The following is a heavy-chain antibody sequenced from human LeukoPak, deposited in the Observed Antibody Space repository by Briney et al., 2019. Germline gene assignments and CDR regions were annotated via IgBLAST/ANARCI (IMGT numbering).Heavy chain of an antibody. CDR1: GFTFSSYE. CDR2: ISSSGSTI. Sequence: GGSLRLSCAASGFTFSSYEMNWVRQAPGKGLEWVSYISSSGSTIYCADSVKGRFTISRDNAKNSLYLQMNSLRAEDTAVYYCAELGITMIGGVWGKGTTVTISS. J-gene: IGHJ6*04. CDR3: AELGITMIGGV. V-gene: IGHV3-48*03. D-gene: IGHD3-10*02.